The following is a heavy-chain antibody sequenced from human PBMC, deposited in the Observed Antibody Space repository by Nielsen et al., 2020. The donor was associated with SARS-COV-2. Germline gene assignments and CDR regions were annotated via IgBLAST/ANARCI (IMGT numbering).Heavy chain of an antibody. D-gene: IGHD2-21*01. CDR2: ISGSGGGA. Sequence: GGSLRLSCAASGFTFSSYAMSWVRQAPGKGLECVSAISGSGGGAYYADSVKGRFTISRVNSKNTLYLQMNSLRAEDTAVYYCAKARAGRYPQSRILDNWAQGTLVTVSA. J-gene: IGHJ4*02. CDR1: GFTFSSYA. CDR3: AKARAGRYPQSRILDN. V-gene: IGHV3-23*01.